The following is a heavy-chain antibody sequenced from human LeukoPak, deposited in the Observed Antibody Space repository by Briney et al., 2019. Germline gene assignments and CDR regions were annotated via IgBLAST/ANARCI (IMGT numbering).Heavy chain of an antibody. D-gene: IGHD1-1*01. CDR2: LLNTGET. Sequence: SETLSLTCDISGYSINGGYHWGWVRQPPGQGRECIGTLLNTGETFYNPSLQSPVAIPLTTPRNQSAPNRKSLNAADTAVFYCARVLFSKLQRRTPYFYFDLWGRGTLVSVSS. CDR1: GYSINGGYH. CDR3: ARVLFSKLQRRTPYFYFDL. J-gene: IGHJ2*01. V-gene: IGHV4-38-2*01.